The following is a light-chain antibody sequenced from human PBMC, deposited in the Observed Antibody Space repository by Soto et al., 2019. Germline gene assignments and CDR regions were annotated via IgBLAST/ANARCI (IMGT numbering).Light chain of an antibody. Sequence: DIQLTQSHFTLSASVGDRVTLTCLASQSISSWLAWYQQKPGKAPKLLIYKASSLESGVPSRFSGSGSGTEFTLTISSLQPDDFATYYCQQYNSYPWTFGQGTKVDI. CDR1: QSISSW. J-gene: IGKJ1*01. CDR3: QQYNSYPWT. CDR2: KAS. V-gene: IGKV1-5*03.